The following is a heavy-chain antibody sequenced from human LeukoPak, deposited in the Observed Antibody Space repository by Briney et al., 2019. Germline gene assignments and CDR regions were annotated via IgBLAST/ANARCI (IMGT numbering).Heavy chain of an antibody. Sequence: SETLSLTCTVSGGSTSNYYWSWIRRPPGKGLEWIGYIYYSGSTNYNPSLKSRVTISVDTSKNQFSLKLSSVTAADTAVYYCARGKGYFDYWGQGILVTVSS. J-gene: IGHJ4*02. CDR2: IYYSGST. V-gene: IGHV4-59*01. CDR1: GGSTSNYY. CDR3: ARGKGYFDY.